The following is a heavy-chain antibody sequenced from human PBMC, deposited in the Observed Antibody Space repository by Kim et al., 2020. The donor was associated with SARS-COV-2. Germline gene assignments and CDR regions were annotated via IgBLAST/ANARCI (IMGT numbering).Heavy chain of an antibody. V-gene: IGHV4-4*02. CDR1: GGSISSSNW. D-gene: IGHD4-17*01. J-gene: IGHJ4*02. CDR3: ARNSRTVTTSAMEY. CDR2: IYHSGST. Sequence: SETLSLTCAVSGGSISSSNWWSWVRQPPGKGLEWIGEIYHSGSTNYNPSLKSRVTISVDKSKNQFSLKLSSVTAADTAVYYCARNSRTVTTSAMEYWGQGTLVTVSS.